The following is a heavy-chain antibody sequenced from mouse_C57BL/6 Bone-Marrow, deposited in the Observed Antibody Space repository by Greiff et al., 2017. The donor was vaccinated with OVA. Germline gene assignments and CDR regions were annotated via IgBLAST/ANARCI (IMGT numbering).Heavy chain of an antibody. D-gene: IGHD2-2*01. CDR1: GYTFTSYW. Sequence: VQLQQPGAELVKPGASVKLSCKASGYTFTSYWMHWVKQRPGQGLEWIGMIHPNSGSTNYNEKFKSKATLTVDKPSSTAYMQLSSLTSEDSAVYYCARCGYDADYFDYWGQGTTLTVSS. V-gene: IGHV1-64*01. J-gene: IGHJ2*01. CDR3: ARCGYDADYFDY. CDR2: IHPNSGST.